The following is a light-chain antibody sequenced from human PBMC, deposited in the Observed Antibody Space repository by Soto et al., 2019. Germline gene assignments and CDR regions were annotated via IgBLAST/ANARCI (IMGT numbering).Light chain of an antibody. J-gene: IGKJ4*01. V-gene: IGKV3-11*01. CDR1: QSVSSS. Sequence: EIVLTQSPATLSFSPGERATLSCRASQSVSSSLAWYQHKPGQAPRLLIYDASNRATGTPARFSGSGSGTDFTLTISSLEPEDFAVYYCQQRINWLTFGGGTKVEIK. CDR3: QQRINWLT. CDR2: DAS.